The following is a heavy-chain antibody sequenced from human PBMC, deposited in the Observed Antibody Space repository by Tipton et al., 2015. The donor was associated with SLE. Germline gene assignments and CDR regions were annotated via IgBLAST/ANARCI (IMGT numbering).Heavy chain of an antibody. Sequence: SLRLSCAASGFSFSDYGMHWVRQAPGQGLEWVAVISYDGSNKYYADSVKGRFTISRDNSKNTLYLQMNSLRAEDTAVYYCAKDRSPDYGDYVAFDYWGQGTLVTVSS. CDR1: GFSFSDYG. D-gene: IGHD4-17*01. V-gene: IGHV3-30*19. CDR3: AKDRSPDYGDYVAFDY. J-gene: IGHJ4*02. CDR2: ISYDGSNK.